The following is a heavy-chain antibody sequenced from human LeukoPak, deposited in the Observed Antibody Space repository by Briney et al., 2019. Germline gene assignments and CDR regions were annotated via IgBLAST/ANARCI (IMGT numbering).Heavy chain of an antibody. CDR2: LSGSDGST. V-gene: IGHV3-23*01. J-gene: IGHJ5*02. CDR1: GFTFSRYA. CDR3: AKAYQQWLDA. Sequence: GGSLRLSCTASGFTFSRYAMSWVRQAAGKGLEWVSGLSGSDGSTYYADSVKGRFSISRDNSKNTVYLQMSSLRAEDTAVYYCAKAYQQWLDAWGQGTPVTVSS. D-gene: IGHD6-19*01.